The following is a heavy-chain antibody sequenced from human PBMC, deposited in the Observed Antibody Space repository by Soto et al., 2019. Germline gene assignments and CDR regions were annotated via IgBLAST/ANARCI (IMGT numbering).Heavy chain of an antibody. CDR1: GGTFSNYA. V-gene: IGHV1-69*13. J-gene: IGHJ4*02. CDR3: ARDLTYRSTESRLDS. D-gene: IGHD5-18*01. CDR2: VIPIFGTA. Sequence: SVKVSCKISGGTFSNYAISWVRQAPGQGLEWMGGVIPIFGTARYAQVFQGRVTMTADDSTTTAYLEMSSLRSDDTAVYYCARDLTYRSTESRLDSWGQGTQVTVSS.